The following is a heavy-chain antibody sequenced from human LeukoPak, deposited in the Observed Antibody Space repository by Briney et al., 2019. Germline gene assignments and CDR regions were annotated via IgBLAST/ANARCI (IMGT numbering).Heavy chain of an antibody. CDR1: GGSTTNYY. J-gene: IGHJ4*02. Sequence: SETLSLTCSVSGGSTTNYYWSWIRQPPGKGLEWIGYIYYSGNTNCNPSLKSRVTISVDTSNNQFSLNLSSVTAADTAVYYCARGPTRYYFDYWGQGTLVTVSS. CDR3: ARGPTRYYFDY. CDR2: IYYSGNT. V-gene: IGHV4-59*01.